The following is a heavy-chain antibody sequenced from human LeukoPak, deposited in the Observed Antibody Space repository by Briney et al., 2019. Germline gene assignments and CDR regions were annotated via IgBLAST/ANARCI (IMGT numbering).Heavy chain of an antibody. CDR2: IYYSGST. V-gene: IGHV4-59*12. CDR3: ASLDYGDYVFDY. Sequence: PSETLSLTCTVSGGSISSYYWSWIRQPPGKGLEWIGSIYYSGSTYYNPSLKSRVTISVDTSKNQFSLKLSSVTAADTAVYYCASLDYGDYVFDYWGQGTLVTVSS. D-gene: IGHD4-17*01. CDR1: GGSISSYY. J-gene: IGHJ4*02.